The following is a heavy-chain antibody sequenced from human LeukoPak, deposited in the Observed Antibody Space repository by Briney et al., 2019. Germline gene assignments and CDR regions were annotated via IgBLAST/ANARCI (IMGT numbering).Heavy chain of an antibody. CDR1: GGSISSYY. Sequence: SETLSLTCTVSGGSISSYYWSWIRQPAGKGLEWIGRIYTSGSTNYNPSLKSRVTISVDKSKNQFSLKLSSVTAADTAVYYCARDRDYYDSSGYYLRAFDIWGQGTMVTVSS. V-gene: IGHV4-4*07. CDR2: IYTSGST. CDR3: ARDRDYYDSSGYYLRAFDI. D-gene: IGHD3-22*01. J-gene: IGHJ3*02.